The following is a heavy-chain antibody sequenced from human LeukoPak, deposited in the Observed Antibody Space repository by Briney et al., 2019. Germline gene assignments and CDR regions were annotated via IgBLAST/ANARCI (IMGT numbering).Heavy chain of an antibody. J-gene: IGHJ6*03. D-gene: IGHD6-19*01. CDR2: MNPNSGNT. Sequence: ASVKVSCKASGYTFTSYDINWVRQATGQGLEWMGWMNPNSGNTGYAQKFQGRVTITRNTSISTAYMELSSLRSEDTAVYYCARARLVRPQDYYYYYYMDVWGKGTTVTVSS. V-gene: IGHV1-8*03. CDR1: GYTFTSYD. CDR3: ARARLVRPQDYYYYYYMDV.